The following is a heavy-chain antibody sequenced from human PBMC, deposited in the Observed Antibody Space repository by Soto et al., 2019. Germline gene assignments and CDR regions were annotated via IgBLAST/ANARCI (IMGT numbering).Heavy chain of an antibody. CDR3: ARPYSSGWYSRGDAFDI. Sequence: EVQLLESGGGWVQPGGSLRLSFPASGFTFSSYAMAWVRQAQGKGLDWFPAIVGSVGSKYSADSVKGRFTISRDNSKNTLYLQMNSLRAEDTAVYYCARPYSSGWYSRGDAFDIWGQGTMVTVSS. D-gene: IGHD6-19*01. V-gene: IGHV3-23*01. CDR2: IVGSVGSK. CDR1: GFTFSSYA. J-gene: IGHJ3*02.